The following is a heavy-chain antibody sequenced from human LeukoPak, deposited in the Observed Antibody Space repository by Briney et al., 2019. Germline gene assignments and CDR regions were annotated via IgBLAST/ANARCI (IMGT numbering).Heavy chain of an antibody. CDR1: GFPFSSYD. V-gene: IGHV3-13*01. J-gene: IGHJ6*02. Sequence: GGSLRLSCAASGFPFSSYDMHWVRQATGKGLEWVSAIGTAGDTYYPGSVKGRFTISRENAKNSLYLQMNSLRAGDTAVYYCARGARSENDYYYYGMDAWGQGTTVTVSS. CDR3: ARGARSENDYYYYGMDA. D-gene: IGHD1-1*01. CDR2: IGTAGDT.